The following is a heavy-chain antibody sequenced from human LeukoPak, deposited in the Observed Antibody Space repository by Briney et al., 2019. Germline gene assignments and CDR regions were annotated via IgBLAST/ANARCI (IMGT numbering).Heavy chain of an antibody. CDR1: GFTFSSYG. CDR2: ISYDGSNK. CDR3: AKDRSGSYEAFDI. J-gene: IGHJ3*02. V-gene: IGHV3-30*18. D-gene: IGHD1-26*01. Sequence: GRSLRLSCAASGFTFSSYGMHWVRQAPGKGLEWVAVISYDGSNKYYADSVKGRFTISRDNSKNTLYLQMNSLRAEDTAVCYCAKDRSGSYEAFDIWGQGTMVTVSS.